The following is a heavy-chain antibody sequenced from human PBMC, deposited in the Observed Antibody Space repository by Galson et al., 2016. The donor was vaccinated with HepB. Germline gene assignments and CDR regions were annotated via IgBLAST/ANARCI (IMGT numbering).Heavy chain of an antibody. Sequence: SLRLSCAASGFTFEDYAMHWVRQAPGKGLEWVSGISWNSGNLGYADSVKGRFTIYRDNAKNSLYLQMNSLRTEDTAFYYCAKLNSGKWLQIDYYYYGMDVWGQGTTVTVS. J-gene: IGHJ6*02. CDR2: ISWNSGNL. CDR1: GFTFEDYA. CDR3: AKLNSGKWLQIDYYYYGMDV. D-gene: IGHD5-24*01. V-gene: IGHV3-9*01.